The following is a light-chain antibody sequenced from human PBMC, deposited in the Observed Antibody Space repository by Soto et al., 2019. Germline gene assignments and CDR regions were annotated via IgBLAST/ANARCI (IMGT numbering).Light chain of an antibody. CDR2: RNN. CDR3: AAWDDRLSGRV. V-gene: IGLV1-47*01. J-gene: IGLJ3*02. Sequence: QSVLTQPPSASGTPGQRVTISCSGSSSNIGSNYVYWYQQLPGTAPKLLIYRNNQRPSGVPDRFSGSESGTSASLAISGLRSEDEADYYCAAWDDRLSGRVFGGGTQLTVL. CDR1: SSNIGSNY.